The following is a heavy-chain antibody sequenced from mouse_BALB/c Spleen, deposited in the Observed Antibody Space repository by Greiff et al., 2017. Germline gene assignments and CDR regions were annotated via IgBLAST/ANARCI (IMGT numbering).Heavy chain of an antibody. J-gene: IGHJ2*01. D-gene: IGHD2-13*01. CDR3: TREDGDHYFEY. CDR2: IYPSDSYT. V-gene: IGHV1-69*02. Sequence: QVQLQQPGAELVRPGASVKLSCKASGYTFTSYCINWVKQRPGQGLEWIGYIYPSDSYTNYNQKFKDKATLTVDKSSSTAYMQLSSPTSEDSAVYNCTREDGDHYFEYWGQGTTLTVSS. CDR1: GYTFTSYC.